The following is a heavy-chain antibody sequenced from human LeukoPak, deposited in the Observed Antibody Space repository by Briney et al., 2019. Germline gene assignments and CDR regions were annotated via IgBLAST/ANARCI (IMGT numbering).Heavy chain of an antibody. V-gene: IGHV3-53*01. CDR1: GFTFSSNY. J-gene: IGHJ3*02. D-gene: IGHD5-24*01. CDR3: ARDVQRDGYNFDASDI. Sequence: GGSLRLSCAASGFTFSSNYMSWVRQAPGKGLEWVSVIYSGGSTYYADSVKGRFTISRDNSKNTLYLQMNSLRAEDTAVYYCARDVQRDGYNFDASDIWGQGTMVTVSS. CDR2: IYSGGST.